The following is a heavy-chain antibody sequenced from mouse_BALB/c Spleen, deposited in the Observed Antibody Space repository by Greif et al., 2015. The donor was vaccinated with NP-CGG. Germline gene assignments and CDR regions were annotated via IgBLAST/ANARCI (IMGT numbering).Heavy chain of an antibody. D-gene: IGHD2-4*01. Sequence: EVKLVESGGGLVKPGGSLKLSCAASGFTFSSYAMSWVRQTPEKRLEWVATISSGGSYTYYPDSVKGRFTISRDNAKNTLYLQMSSLRSEDAAMYYCARPSTMTLYYAMDYWGQGTSVTVSS. CDR2: ISSGGSYT. V-gene: IGHV5-9-3*01. CDR1: GFTFSSYA. CDR3: ARPSTMTLYYAMDY. J-gene: IGHJ4*01.